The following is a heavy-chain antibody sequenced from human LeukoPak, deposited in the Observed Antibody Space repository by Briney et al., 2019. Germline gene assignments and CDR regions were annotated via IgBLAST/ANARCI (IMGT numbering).Heavy chain of an antibody. D-gene: IGHD3-10*01. J-gene: IGHJ4*02. CDR3: GVMVRGQLGY. Sequence: PSETLSLTCAVSGGSISSGGYSWSWIRQPPGKGLEWIGYIYYSGSTYYNPSLKSRVTISVDTSKNQFSLKLSSVTAADTAVYYCGVMVRGQLGYWGQGTLVTVSS. CDR2: IYYSGST. V-gene: IGHV4-30-4*07. CDR1: GGSISSGGYS.